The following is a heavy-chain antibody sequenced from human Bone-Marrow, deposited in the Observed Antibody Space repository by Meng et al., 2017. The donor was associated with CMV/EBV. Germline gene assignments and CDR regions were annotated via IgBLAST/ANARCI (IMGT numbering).Heavy chain of an antibody. D-gene: IGHD1-26*01. Sequence: GESLKISCEASGFPFSSSWMTWVRQAPGKGLEWVANIKSDGSEKYYVDSVKGRFTISRDNAKSSLYLQMNSLRAEDTAVYYCGPSWAWGQGTLVTVSS. CDR1: GFPFSSSW. V-gene: IGHV3-7*01. CDR2: IKSDGSEK. J-gene: IGHJ4*02. CDR3: GPSWA.